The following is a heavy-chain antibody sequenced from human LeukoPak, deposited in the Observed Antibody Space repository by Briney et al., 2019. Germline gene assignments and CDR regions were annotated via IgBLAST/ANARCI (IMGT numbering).Heavy chain of an antibody. CDR2: ISSSISHI. CDR1: GFTFSTYS. D-gene: IGHD5-18*01. Sequence: GGSLRLSCTASGFTFSTYSFNWVRQAPGKGLEWVSSISSSISHIYYADSVGGRFTISRDNAQNSLYLQMNSLRADDTAVYYCVRNAAMAADVWGQGTMVTVSS. J-gene: IGHJ3*01. CDR3: VRNAAMAADV. V-gene: IGHV3-21*01.